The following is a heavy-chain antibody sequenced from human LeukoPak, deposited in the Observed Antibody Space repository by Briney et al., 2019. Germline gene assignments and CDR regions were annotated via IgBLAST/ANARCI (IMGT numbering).Heavy chain of an antibody. J-gene: IGHJ6*03. Sequence: LSGGSLRLSCAASGFTFRDAWMNWVRQAPGKGLEWVANIKQDGSEKYYVDSVKGRFTISRDNAKNSLYLQMNSLRAEDTAVYYCARASGLVPAVIGYYYYYMDVWGKGTTVTVSS. CDR2: IKQDGSEK. CDR3: ARASGLVPAVIGYYYYYMDV. D-gene: IGHD2-2*02. CDR1: GFTFRDAW. V-gene: IGHV3-7*01.